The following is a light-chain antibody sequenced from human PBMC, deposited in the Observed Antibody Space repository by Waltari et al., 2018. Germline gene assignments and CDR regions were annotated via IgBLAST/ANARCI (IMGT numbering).Light chain of an antibody. V-gene: IGLV2-14*03. CDR2: DVT. J-gene: IGLJ2*01. CDR3: ASYTSSDSFVV. CDR1: ITDVGDYSF. Sequence: QSALTQPASVSGSPGQSITLPCTGTITDVGDYSFVSWYQHHPGEAPKLVIYDVTKRPSGISNRFSGSKSGNTASLTSSGLQAEDEANYVCASYTSSDSFVVFGGGTKLTVL.